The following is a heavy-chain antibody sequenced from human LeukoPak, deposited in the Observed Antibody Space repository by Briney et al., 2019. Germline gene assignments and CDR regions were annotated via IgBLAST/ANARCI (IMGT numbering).Heavy chain of an antibody. Sequence: SETLSLTCAVYGGSFSGYYWSWIRQPPGKGLEWIGEINHSGSTNYNPSLKSRVTISVDTSKNQLSLKLSSVTAADTAVYYCARSPASSTSDYWGQGTLVTVSS. CDR2: INHSGST. CDR1: GGSFSGYY. CDR3: ARSPASSTSDY. D-gene: IGHD2-2*01. V-gene: IGHV4-34*01. J-gene: IGHJ4*02.